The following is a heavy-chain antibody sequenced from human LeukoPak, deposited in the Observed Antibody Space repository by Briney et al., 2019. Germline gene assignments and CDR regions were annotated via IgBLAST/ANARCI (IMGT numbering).Heavy chain of an antibody. Sequence: SETLSLTCTVSGYSITSGYYWGWIRQPPVKGLEWIWSIYHSGSTYYNPSLKSRVTIPVDTSKNQFSLKLSSVTAADTAVYSCARITTVTTEFDYWGQGTLVTVSS. D-gene: IGHD4-11*01. CDR3: ARITTVTTEFDY. CDR2: IYHSGST. CDR1: GYSITSGYY. J-gene: IGHJ4*02. V-gene: IGHV4-38-2*02.